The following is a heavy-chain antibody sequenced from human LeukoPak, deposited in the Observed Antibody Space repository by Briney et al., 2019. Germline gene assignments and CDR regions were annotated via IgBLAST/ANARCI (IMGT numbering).Heavy chain of an antibody. CDR1: GFTFSSYA. Sequence: AGGSLRLSCAASGFTFSSYAMSWVRQAPGKGLEWVSAISGSGGSTYYADSVKGRFTISRDNAKNSLYLQMNSLRAEDTAVYYCATSQYSSSWYPFDYWGQGTLVTVSS. CDR2: ISGSGGST. D-gene: IGHD6-13*01. J-gene: IGHJ4*02. CDR3: ATSQYSSSWYPFDY. V-gene: IGHV3-23*01.